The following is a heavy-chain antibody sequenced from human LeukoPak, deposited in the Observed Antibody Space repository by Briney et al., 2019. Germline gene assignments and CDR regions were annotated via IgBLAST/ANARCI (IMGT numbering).Heavy chain of an antibody. V-gene: IGHV4-34*01. J-gene: IGHJ4*02. Sequence: SETLSLTCAVYGGSFSGYYWSWIRQPPGKGLEWIGEINHSGSTNYNPSLKSRVTISVDTSKNQFSLKLSSVTAADTAVYYCARGIRSAGYWGQGTLVTVSS. D-gene: IGHD2-15*01. CDR3: ARGIRSAGY. CDR2: INHSGST. CDR1: GGSFSGYY.